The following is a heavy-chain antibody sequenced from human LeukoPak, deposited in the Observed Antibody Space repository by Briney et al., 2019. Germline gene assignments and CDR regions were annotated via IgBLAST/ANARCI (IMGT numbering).Heavy chain of an antibody. V-gene: IGHV1-46*01. D-gene: IGHD2-2*01. J-gene: IGHJ6*02. Sequence: ASVKVSCKASGYTFTSYYMHWVRQAPGQGLEWMGIINPSGGSTSYAQKFQGRVTMTRDTSTSTVYMELSSLRSEDTAVYYCARGGSVIVVVPAAMARTGNYYYGMDVWGQGTTVTVSS. CDR3: ARGGSVIVVVPAAMARTGNYYYGMDV. CDR2: INPSGGST. CDR1: GYTFTSYY.